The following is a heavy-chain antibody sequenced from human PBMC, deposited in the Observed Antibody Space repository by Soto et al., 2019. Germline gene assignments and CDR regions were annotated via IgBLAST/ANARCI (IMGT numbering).Heavy chain of an antibody. CDR1: GGSISSYY. Sequence: PSETLSLTCTVSGGSISSYYWSWIRQPPGKGLEWIGYIYYSGSTNYNPSLKSRVTISVDTSKNQFSLKLSSVTAADTAVYYCARVRERREGAAAGPNVNLFDPWGKGTLVTVSS. D-gene: IGHD6-13*01. CDR2: IYYSGST. J-gene: IGHJ5*02. CDR3: ARVRERREGAAAGPNVNLFDP. V-gene: IGHV4-59*01.